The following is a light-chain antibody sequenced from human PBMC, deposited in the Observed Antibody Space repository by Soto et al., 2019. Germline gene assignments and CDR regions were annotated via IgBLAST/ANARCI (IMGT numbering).Light chain of an antibody. CDR3: CSYTSSSTPLYV. Sequence: QSALTQPASVSGSPGQSIAISCTGTSSDVGSYNLVSWYQQHPGKAPKLMIYEVSKRPSGVSNRFSGSKSGNTASLTISGLQAEDEADYYCCSYTSSSTPLYVFGTGTKVTVL. CDR2: EVS. CDR1: SSDVGSYNL. J-gene: IGLJ1*01. V-gene: IGLV2-14*02.